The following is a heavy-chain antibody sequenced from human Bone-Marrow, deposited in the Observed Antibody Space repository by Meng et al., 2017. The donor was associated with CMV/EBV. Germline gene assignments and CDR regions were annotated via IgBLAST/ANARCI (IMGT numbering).Heavy chain of an antibody. Sequence: GESLKISCGASGFTFSSYWMHWVRQAPGKGLVWVSRINSDGRSTSYADSVKGRFTISRDNAKNTLYLQMNSLRAEDTAVYYCARDLIMEWLTKFYYYYYGMDVWGQGTTVTVSS. CDR2: INSDGRST. J-gene: IGHJ6*02. CDR3: ARDLIMEWLTKFYYYYYGMDV. V-gene: IGHV3-74*01. D-gene: IGHD3-3*01. CDR1: GFTFSSYW.